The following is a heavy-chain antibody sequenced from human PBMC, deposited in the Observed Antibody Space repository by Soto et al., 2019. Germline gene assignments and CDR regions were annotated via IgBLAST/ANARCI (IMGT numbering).Heavy chain of an antibody. Sequence: ASVKVSCKASGYTFTGYAMHLVRQAPGQRLEWMGWINAGNGNTKYSQKFQGRVTMTRDTSINTAYMELSSLRSEDTAVYYCARSIVVVTALDYWGQGTLVTAPQ. V-gene: IGHV1-3*01. D-gene: IGHD2-21*02. CDR1: GYTFTGYA. CDR2: INAGNGNT. CDR3: ARSIVVVTALDY. J-gene: IGHJ4*02.